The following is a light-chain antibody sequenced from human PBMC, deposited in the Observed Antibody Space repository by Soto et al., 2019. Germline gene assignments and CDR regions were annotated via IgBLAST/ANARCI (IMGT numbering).Light chain of an antibody. CDR2: VTS. J-gene: IGKJ1*01. CDR1: QTISSNY. V-gene: IGKV3-20*01. CDR3: QQYVSWT. Sequence: EIVLTQSPGTLSVSPGERATLSCRASQTISSNYLAWYQQKPGQAPSLLIYVTSNRATGIPDRFSGSGSGTDFTLTISRLETQDSAIYYFQQYVSWTFCQGTNVDIK.